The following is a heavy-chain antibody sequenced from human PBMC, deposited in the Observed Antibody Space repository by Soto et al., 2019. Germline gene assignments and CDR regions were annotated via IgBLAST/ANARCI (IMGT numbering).Heavy chain of an antibody. CDR1: GYTFSSSP. J-gene: IGHJ4*02. D-gene: IGHD1-26*01. V-gene: IGHV1-3*04. CDR2: INTDNDDT. CDR3: ARDEGVASGN. Sequence: ASVKVSFKASGYTFSSSPLHWFRQAPGQRPEWMGWINTDNDDTKYSQKFQDRVTLTRDTSASTAYMEVSSLTHEDAAVYYCARDEGVASGNWGQRTMVPVSS.